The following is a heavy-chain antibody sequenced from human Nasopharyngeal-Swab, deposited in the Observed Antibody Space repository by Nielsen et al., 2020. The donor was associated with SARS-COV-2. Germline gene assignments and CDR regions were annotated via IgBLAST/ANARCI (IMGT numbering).Heavy chain of an antibody. V-gene: IGHV3-48*04. CDR3: VREVNSGLYYLDS. CDR2: VTGSGNTI. D-gene: IGHD6-19*01. Sequence: GGSLRLSCSTSGFTFSSYSMNWVRQAPGKGLEWVSYVTGSGNTIYYAASVKGRFTCSRDNAKNSLHLQMNSLRVEDTAVYYFVREVNSGLYYLDSWGQGTLVTVSS. CDR1: GFTFSSYS. J-gene: IGHJ4*02.